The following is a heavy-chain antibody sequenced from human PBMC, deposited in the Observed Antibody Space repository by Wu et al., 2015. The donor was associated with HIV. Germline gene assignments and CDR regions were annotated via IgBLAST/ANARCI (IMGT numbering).Heavy chain of an antibody. CDR3: VRDQQWPAEYYNYYGMDV. D-gene: IGHD6-19*01. Sequence: QIQLVQSGGEVKKPGASLKVSCKASGYTFINSGFTWVRKAPGQGLEWMGWISVYNGHTKYAPKFQGRLSMTTDTPTSTAYMELRSLRFDDTAVYYCVRDQQWPAEYYNYYGMDVWAKGPRSPSP. J-gene: IGHJ6*02. CDR2: ISVYNGHT. V-gene: IGHV1-18*01. CDR1: GYTFINSG.